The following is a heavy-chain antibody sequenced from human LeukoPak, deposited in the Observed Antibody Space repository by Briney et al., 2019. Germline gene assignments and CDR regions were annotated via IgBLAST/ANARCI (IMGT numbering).Heavy chain of an antibody. J-gene: IGHJ6*02. CDR2: ISYDGSNE. CDR1: GFTFSSYG. Sequence: SLRLSCAASGFTFSSYGMHWVRQAPGKGLEWVALISYDGSNEYYADSVRGRFTISRDNSKFTLYMQMNSLRAEDTAVYYCARVRAGYCTSTSCYTGMDVWGQGNPGHRLL. V-gene: IGHV3-30*03. D-gene: IGHD2-2*01. CDR3: ARVRAGYCTSTSCYTGMDV.